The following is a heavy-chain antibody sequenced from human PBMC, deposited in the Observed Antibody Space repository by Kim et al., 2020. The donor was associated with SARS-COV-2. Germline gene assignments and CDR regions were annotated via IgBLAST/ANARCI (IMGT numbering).Heavy chain of an antibody. Sequence: ASVKVSCKVSGYTFTGYYMHWVRQAPGQGLEWMGRINPNSGGTNYAQKFQGRVTMTRDTSISTAYMELSRLRSDDTAVYYCASPVSLSAYCGGDCSARYYYYGMDVWGQGTTVTVSS. V-gene: IGHV1-2*06. CDR3: ASPVSLSAYCGGDCSARYYYYGMDV. CDR1: GYTFTGYY. D-gene: IGHD2-21*02. J-gene: IGHJ6*02. CDR2: INPNSGGT.